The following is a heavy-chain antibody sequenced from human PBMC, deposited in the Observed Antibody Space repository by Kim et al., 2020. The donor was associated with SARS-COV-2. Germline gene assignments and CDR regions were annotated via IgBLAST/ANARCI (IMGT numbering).Heavy chain of an antibody. CDR1: GFIFSAYA. CDR2: ISASGAST. D-gene: IGHD2-2*02. Sequence: GGSLRLSCTASGFIFSAYALNWVRQAPGKGLEWVSGISASGASTYFAVSVKARFAISRDNSKNTLYLQMNSLKTEATALYYCGQVPYCSGTPCYTVGAF. J-gene: IGHJ3*01. V-gene: IGHV3-23*01. CDR3: GQVPYCSGTPCYTVGAF.